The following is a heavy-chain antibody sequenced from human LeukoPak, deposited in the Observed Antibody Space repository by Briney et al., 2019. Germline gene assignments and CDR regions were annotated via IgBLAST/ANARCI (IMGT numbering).Heavy chain of an antibody. CDR1: GGSFSGYY. Sequence: KTSETLSLTCAVYGGSFSGYYWSWIRQPPGKGLEWIGEINHSGSTNYNPSLKSRVTISVDTSKNQFSLKLSSVTAADTAVYYCARGHDYGDYGREAFDIWGQGTMVTVSS. D-gene: IGHD4-17*01. J-gene: IGHJ3*02. CDR3: ARGHDYGDYGREAFDI. CDR2: INHSGST. V-gene: IGHV4-34*01.